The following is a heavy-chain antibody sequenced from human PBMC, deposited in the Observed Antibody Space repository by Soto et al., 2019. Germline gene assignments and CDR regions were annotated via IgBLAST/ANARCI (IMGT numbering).Heavy chain of an antibody. J-gene: IGHJ5*02. CDR2: IYYRGST. CDR3: ARGNYGSGSYYNVDWFDP. V-gene: IGHV4-61*01. CDR1: GGSVSSGSYY. D-gene: IGHD3-10*01. Sequence: QVQLQESGPGLVKPSETLSLTCTVSGGSVSSGSYYWSWIRQPPGKGLEWIGYIYYRGSTNYNPSLKGRVTISVDTSRNQFSLKMSSVTAADTAVYHCARGNYGSGSYYNVDWFDPWGQGTLVTVSP.